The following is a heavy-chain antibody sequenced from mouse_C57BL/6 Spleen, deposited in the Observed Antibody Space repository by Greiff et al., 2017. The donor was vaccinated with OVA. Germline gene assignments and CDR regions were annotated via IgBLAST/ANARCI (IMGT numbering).Heavy chain of an antibody. CDR3: ARVGDYDFYYAMDY. CDR1: GFTFSDYY. J-gene: IGHJ4*01. V-gene: IGHV5-16*01. Sequence: EVKLVESEGGLVQPGSSMKLSCTASGFTFSDYYMAWVRQVPEKGLEWVANINYDGSSTYYLDSLKSRFIISRDNAKNILYLQMSSLKSEDTATYYCARVGDYDFYYAMDYWGQGTSVTVSS. CDR2: INYDGSST. D-gene: IGHD2-4*01.